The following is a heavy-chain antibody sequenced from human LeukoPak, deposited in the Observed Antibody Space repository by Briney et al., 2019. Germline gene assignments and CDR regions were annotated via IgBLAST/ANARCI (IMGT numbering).Heavy chain of an antibody. CDR2: IGGGGGHT. V-gene: IGHV3-23*01. CDR1: GLTFSRYA. CDR3: AKDDRCSGGNCFSVSVYYGTDV. J-gene: IGHJ6*04. D-gene: IGHD2-15*01. Sequence: GGSLRLSCAASGLTFSRYAMSWVRQAPGKGLEWVSIIGGGGGHTYYTDSVKGRFTISRDNSKNTQYLQMNSPTAEDTAVYYCAKDDRCSGGNCFSVSVYYGTDVWGKGTTVTVSS.